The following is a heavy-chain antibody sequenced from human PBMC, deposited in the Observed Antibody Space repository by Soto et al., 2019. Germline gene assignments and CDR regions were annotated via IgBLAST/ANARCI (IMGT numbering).Heavy chain of an antibody. CDR2: INTEGSST. V-gene: IGHV3-74*01. CDR3: ARDRGEGYYGSGIDY. D-gene: IGHD3-10*01. Sequence: GGSLRLSCADSGFSFSSYWMHWVRQGPGKGLVWVARINTEGSSTNYADSVEGRFTISRDNAKNTLYLQMNSLRDEDTAVYYCARDRGEGYYGSGIDYWGQGTLVTVSS. J-gene: IGHJ4*02. CDR1: GFSFSSYW.